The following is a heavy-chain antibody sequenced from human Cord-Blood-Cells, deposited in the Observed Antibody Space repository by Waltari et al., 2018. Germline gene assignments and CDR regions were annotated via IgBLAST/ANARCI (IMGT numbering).Heavy chain of an antibody. CDR3: ARGSSSWYWFDP. J-gene: IGHJ5*02. CDR2: IIPILGIA. CDR1: GGTFSSYT. D-gene: IGHD6-13*01. Sequence: QVQLVQSGAEVKKPGSSVKVSCKASGGTFSSYTISWVRQAPGQGLEWMGRIIPILGIANDAQKFQGRVTITADKSTSTAYMELSSLRSEDTAVYYCARGSSSWYWFDPWGQGTLVTVSS. V-gene: IGHV1-69*02.